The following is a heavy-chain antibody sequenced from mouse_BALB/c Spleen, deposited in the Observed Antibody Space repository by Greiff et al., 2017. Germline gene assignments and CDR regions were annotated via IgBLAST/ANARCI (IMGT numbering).Heavy chain of an antibody. V-gene: IGHV5-6*01. D-gene: IGHD2-1*01. CDR2: ISSGGSYT. Sequence: EVQGVESGGDLVKPGGSLKLSCAASGFTFSSYGMSWVRQTPDKRLEWVATISSGGSYTYYPDSVKGRFTISRDNAKNTLYLQMSSLKSEDTAMYYCASYGNYDAMDYWGQGTSVTVSS. CDR1: GFTFSSYG. CDR3: ASYGNYDAMDY. J-gene: IGHJ4*01.